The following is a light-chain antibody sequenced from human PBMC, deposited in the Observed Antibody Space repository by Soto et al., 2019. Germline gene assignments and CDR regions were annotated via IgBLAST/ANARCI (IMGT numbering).Light chain of an antibody. CDR3: MQALQTPWT. Sequence: DIVMTQSPLSLPVTPGEPASISCRSSQSLLHSNGYNYLDWYLQKPGQSPQLLIYLGSNRASAVPDRFSGSVSGTDFTLKISRVEAEDVGVYYCMQALQTPWTFGQGTKLEIK. CDR1: QSLLHSNGYNY. J-gene: IGKJ2*01. V-gene: IGKV2-28*01. CDR2: LGS.